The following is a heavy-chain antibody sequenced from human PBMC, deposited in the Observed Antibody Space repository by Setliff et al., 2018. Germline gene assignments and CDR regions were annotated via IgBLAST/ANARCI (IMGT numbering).Heavy chain of an antibody. Sequence: GASVKVSCKVSGYTFTDYYMHWVQRAPGKGLEWMGLVDPGDGETIYAEKFQGRVTITADTSTDTAYMELSSLRSEDTAVYYCATEGHSSGWYSSTFDIWGQGTMVTVSS. CDR3: ATEGHSSGWYSSTFDI. J-gene: IGHJ3*02. CDR2: VDPGDGET. V-gene: IGHV1-69-2*01. D-gene: IGHD6-19*01. CDR1: GYTFTDYY.